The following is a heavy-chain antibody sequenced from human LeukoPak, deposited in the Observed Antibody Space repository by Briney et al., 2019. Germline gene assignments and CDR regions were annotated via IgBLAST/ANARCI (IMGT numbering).Heavy chain of an antibody. CDR3: TTGPNYCSSTSCRTGLDY. D-gene: IGHD2-2*01. J-gene: IGHJ4*02. V-gene: IGHV3-15*01. CDR2: IKSKTDGGTT. CDR1: GFTVGNAW. Sequence: RPGGSLRLSCAASGFTVGNAWMSWVRQAPGKGREWVGRIKSKTDGGTTDYAAPVKGRFTISRDDSKNTLYLQMNSLKTEDTAVYYCTTGPNYCSSTSCRTGLDYWGQGTLVTVSS.